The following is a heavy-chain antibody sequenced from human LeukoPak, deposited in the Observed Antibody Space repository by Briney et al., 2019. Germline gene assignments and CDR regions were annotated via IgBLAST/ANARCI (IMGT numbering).Heavy chain of an antibody. CDR2: INAGNGNT. CDR3: VRDMDRGQWLVRPYN. V-gene: IGHV1-3*01. Sequence: ASVKVSCKASGYTFTSYAMHWVRQAPGQRLEWMGWINAGNGNTKYSQEFQGRVTITRDTSASTAYMDLRRLKSDDTAVYYCVRDMDRGQWLVRPYNWGQGTLVTVSS. J-gene: IGHJ4*02. CDR1: GYTFTSYA. D-gene: IGHD6-19*01.